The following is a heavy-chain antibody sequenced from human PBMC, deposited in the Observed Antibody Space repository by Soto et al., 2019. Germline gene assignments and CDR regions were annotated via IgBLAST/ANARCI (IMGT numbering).Heavy chain of an antibody. CDR1: GFTFSSYS. J-gene: IGHJ5*02. CDR2: ISSHSSTV. D-gene: IGHD6-19*01. Sequence: PGGSMRLSCAASGFTFSSYSITWVRQAPGKGLEWISYISSHSSTVYYADSVKGRFTISRDNAGNSLYLQMNSLRDEDTAVYYCVRDGSGNLYLNWFDPWGQGTLVTVSS. V-gene: IGHV3-48*02. CDR3: VRDGSGNLYLNWFDP.